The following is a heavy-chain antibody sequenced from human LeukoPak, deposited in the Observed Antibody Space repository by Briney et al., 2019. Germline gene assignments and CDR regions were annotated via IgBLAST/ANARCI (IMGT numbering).Heavy chain of an antibody. CDR2: INPNSGGT. V-gene: IGHV1-2*02. CDR1: GYTFTGYY. Sequence: ASVKVSCKASGYTFTGYYMHWVRQAPGQGLEWMGWINPNSGGTNYAQKFQGRVTMTRDTSISTAYMELSRLRSDDTAVYYCARVRLSSSWEYYFDYWGQGTLVTVSS. D-gene: IGHD6-13*01. CDR3: ARVRLSSSWEYYFDY. J-gene: IGHJ4*02.